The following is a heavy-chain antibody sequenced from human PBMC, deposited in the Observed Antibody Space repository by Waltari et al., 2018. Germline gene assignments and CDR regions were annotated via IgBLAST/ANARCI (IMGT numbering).Heavy chain of an antibody. J-gene: IGHJ6*02. D-gene: IGHD1-26*01. CDR1: GFTFSSYA. CDR2: IYSGGST. Sequence: EVQLLESGGGLVQPGGSLRLSCAASGFTFSSYAMSWVRQAPGKGLEWVSVIYSGGSTYYADSVKGRFTISRDNSKNTLYLQMNSLRAEDTAVYYCATTPVGATGLDYYYGMDVWGQGTTVTVSS. CDR3: ATTPVGATGLDYYYGMDV. V-gene: IGHV3-23*03.